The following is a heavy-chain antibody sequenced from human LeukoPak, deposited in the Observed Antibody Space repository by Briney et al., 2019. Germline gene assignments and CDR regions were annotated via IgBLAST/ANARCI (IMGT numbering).Heavy chain of an antibody. Sequence: SETLSLTCAVFGGSFDGYYWSWIRQPPGKGLEWIGEITYDGSTNYNPSLKSRVTISVDTSKIQFSLNLSSVTAAHTAIYYCARGLASGYPPIPFDYWGKGTQVTVSS. CDR3: ARGLASGYPPIPFDY. V-gene: IGHV4-34*01. CDR2: ITYDGST. D-gene: IGHD3-3*01. J-gene: IGHJ4*02. CDR1: GGSFDGYY.